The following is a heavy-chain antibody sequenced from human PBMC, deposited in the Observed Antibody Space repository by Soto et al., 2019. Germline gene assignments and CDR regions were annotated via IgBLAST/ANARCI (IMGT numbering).Heavy chain of an antibody. J-gene: IGHJ4*02. Sequence: EVHLVESGGNLVQPGGSQRLSCAASGFTFSDHYMDWVRQAPGKGLEWVGRSRNKANGYTTEYAASVKGRFTISRDDSENSLYLQMSSLKTEDTAVYYCARNFYSGTYYFDFWGQGTLVTVSS. CDR3: ARNFYSGTYYFDF. V-gene: IGHV3-72*01. CDR1: GFTFSDHY. D-gene: IGHD1-26*01. CDR2: SRNKANGYTT.